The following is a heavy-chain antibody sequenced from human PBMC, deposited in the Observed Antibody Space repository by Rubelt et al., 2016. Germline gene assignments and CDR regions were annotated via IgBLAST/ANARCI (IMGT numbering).Heavy chain of an antibody. CDR2: IRADGSER. CDR1: GFTFSEFW. Sequence: EVQLVESGGGFVQPGGSLRLSCAASGFTFSEFWMHWVRQAPGKGLVWVANIRADGSERYFVDSVKGRFTISRDNAKNSRYLQMNSLRAEDTAVYYCARVDEWYFDLWGRGTLVTVSS. V-gene: IGHV3-7*03. J-gene: IGHJ2*01. CDR3: ARVDEWYFDL. D-gene: IGHD3-9*01.